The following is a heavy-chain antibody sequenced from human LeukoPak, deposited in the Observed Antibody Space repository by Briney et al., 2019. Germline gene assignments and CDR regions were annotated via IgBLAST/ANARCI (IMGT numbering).Heavy chain of an antibody. CDR2: IKQDESEK. V-gene: IGHV3-7*01. CDR1: GLTFSSYW. CDR3: ARDQGYCNSITCYARLDA. Sequence: PGGSLRLSCAASGLTFSSYWMTWVRQAPGKGLEWVANIKQDESEKYYVDSVKGRFTISRDNAKSSPYLQLNSLRAEDTAVYYCARDQGYCNSITCYARLDAWGQGTLVTVSS. J-gene: IGHJ5*02. D-gene: IGHD2-2*01.